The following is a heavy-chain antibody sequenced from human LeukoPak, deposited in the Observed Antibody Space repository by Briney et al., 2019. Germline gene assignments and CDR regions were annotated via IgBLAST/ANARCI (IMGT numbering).Heavy chain of an antibody. CDR1: GFTFSNYW. Sequence: GGSLRLSCAASGFTFSNYWMSWVRQAPGRGLEWVANIKQDGSEKYYVDSVTGRFTNSRDNAKNSLYLQMNSLRPEDTAVYYCVRWATSFDFWGQGTLVTVSS. V-gene: IGHV3-7*01. CDR2: IKQDGSEK. D-gene: IGHD6-6*01. CDR3: VRWATSFDF. J-gene: IGHJ4*02.